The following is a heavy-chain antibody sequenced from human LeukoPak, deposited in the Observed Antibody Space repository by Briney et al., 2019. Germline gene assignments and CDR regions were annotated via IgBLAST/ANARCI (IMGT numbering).Heavy chain of an antibody. D-gene: IGHD3-10*01. CDR2: INPSGGST. V-gene: IGHV1-46*01. J-gene: IGHJ5*02. CDR1: GYTFTSYY. Sequence: ASVKVSCKASGYTFTSYYMHWVRQAPGQGLEWMGIINPSGGSTSYAQKFQGRVTMTRDTSTSTVYMELRSLRSEDTAVYYCARDYYGSGSYSKGSYNWFDPWGQGTLVTVSS. CDR3: ARDYYGSGSYSKGSYNWFDP.